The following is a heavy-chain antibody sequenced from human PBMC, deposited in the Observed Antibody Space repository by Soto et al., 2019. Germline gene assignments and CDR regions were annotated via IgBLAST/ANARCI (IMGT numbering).Heavy chain of an antibody. J-gene: IGHJ4*01. CDR2: ISHDGCGT. Sequence: GGPLTLSGATAGFTFREERMHWVRQVPGRGLVWVSRISHDGCGTSYADSVKGRFTISRDNAKNTVYLQMNSLRAEDTAVYYGGSVFEYWGHGTVVSAP. CDR3: GSVFEY. V-gene: IGHV3-74*01. CDR1: GFTFREER.